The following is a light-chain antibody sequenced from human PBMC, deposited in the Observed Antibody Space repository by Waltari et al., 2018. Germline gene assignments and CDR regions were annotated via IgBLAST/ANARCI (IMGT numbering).Light chain of an antibody. V-gene: IGKV1-39*01. Sequence: DIQMTQSPSSLSSSVGDRVTITCRASQSITRYLNWYQQKPGKAPQLLIYTTSTLQSDIPSRFSGSGSGTDFTLTISSLQPEDFATYYCQQSFNTPRTFGQGTNLAIK. CDR3: QQSFNTPRT. CDR1: QSITRY. CDR2: TTS. J-gene: IGKJ2*01.